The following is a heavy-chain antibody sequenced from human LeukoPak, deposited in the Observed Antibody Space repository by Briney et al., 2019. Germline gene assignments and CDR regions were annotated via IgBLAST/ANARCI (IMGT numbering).Heavy chain of an antibody. D-gene: IGHD1-14*01. CDR1: GGSISSYY. CDR2: IYYSGST. Sequence: SETLSLPCAVSGGSISSYYWSWIRQPPGKGLECIGYIYYSGSTNYNPSLKSRVTISVDTSKNQFSLKLSSVTAADTAVYHCARETVSYEAFDIWGQGTMVTVSS. CDR3: ARETVSYEAFDI. J-gene: IGHJ3*02. V-gene: IGHV4-59*01.